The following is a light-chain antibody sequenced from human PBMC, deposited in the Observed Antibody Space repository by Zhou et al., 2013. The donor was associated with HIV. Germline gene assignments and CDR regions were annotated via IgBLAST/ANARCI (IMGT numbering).Light chain of an antibody. V-gene: IGKV1-33*01. CDR3: QQINTYPLT. J-gene: IGKJ3*01. Sequence: DIQMTQSPSSLSASVGDRVTITCRASQSIHIYLNWYQQKPGKAPKLVIYDAANLETGVPSRFSGSGSGTVFTFTIIDLQPEDFATYYCQQINTYPLTFGPGTTVDIK. CDR1: QSIHIY. CDR2: DAA.